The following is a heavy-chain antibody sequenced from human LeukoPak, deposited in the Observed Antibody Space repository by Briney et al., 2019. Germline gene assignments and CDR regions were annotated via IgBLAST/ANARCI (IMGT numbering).Heavy chain of an antibody. D-gene: IGHD3-22*01. J-gene: IGHJ4*02. Sequence: SQTLSLTCTVSGGSISSGGYYWSWIRQPPGKGLEWIGYIYHSGSTYYNPSLKSRVTISVDTSKNQFSLKLSSVTAADTAVYYCARDDYDSSLFDYWGQGTLVTVSS. CDR1: GGSISSGGYY. V-gene: IGHV4-30-2*01. CDR2: IYHSGST. CDR3: ARDDYDSSLFDY.